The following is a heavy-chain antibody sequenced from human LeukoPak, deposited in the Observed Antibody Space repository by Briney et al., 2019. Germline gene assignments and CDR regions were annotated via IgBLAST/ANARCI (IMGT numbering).Heavy chain of an antibody. CDR2: IDSDGSTT. CDR1: GFTFSSHW. CDR3: ARGGYD. J-gene: IGHJ4*02. Sequence: GGSLRLSCAASGFTFSSHWMHWVRQVPGEGLVWVSSIDSDGSTTNYADSVKGRCTISRDNAKNTLYLQMNSLRAEDTAIYYCARGGYDWGQGTLVTVSS. D-gene: IGHD5-12*01. V-gene: IGHV3-74*01.